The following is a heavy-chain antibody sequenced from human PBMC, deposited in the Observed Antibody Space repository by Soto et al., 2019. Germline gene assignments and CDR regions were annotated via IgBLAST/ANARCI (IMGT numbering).Heavy chain of an antibody. V-gene: IGHV3-30*18. CDR3: AKDTARRDIVVVPAAQTDYYYYGMDV. J-gene: IGHJ6*02. CDR2: ISYDGSNK. D-gene: IGHD2-2*01. Sequence: QVQLVESGGGVVQPGRSLRLSCAASGFTFSSYGMHWVRQAPGKGLEWVAVISYDGSNKYYADSVKGRFTISRDNSKNTLYLQMNSLRAEDTAVYYCAKDTARRDIVVVPAAQTDYYYYGMDVWGQGTTVTVSS. CDR1: GFTFSSYG.